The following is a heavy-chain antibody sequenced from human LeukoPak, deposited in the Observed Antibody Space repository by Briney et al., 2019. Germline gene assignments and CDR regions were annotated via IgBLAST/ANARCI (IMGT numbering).Heavy chain of an antibody. Sequence: SETLSLTCTVSGGSISSYYWSWIRQPPGKGLEWIGYIYYSGSTNYNPSLKSRVTISVDTSKNQFSLKLSSVTAADTAVYYCARHSYYDGSGRKYYYYYYYMDVWGKGTTVTISS. CDR1: GGSISSYY. CDR2: IYYSGST. V-gene: IGHV4-59*01. J-gene: IGHJ6*03. D-gene: IGHD3-10*01. CDR3: ARHSYYDGSGRKYYYYYYYMDV.